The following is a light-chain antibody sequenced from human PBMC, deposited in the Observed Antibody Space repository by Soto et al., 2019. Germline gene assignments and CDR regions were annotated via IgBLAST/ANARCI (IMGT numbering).Light chain of an antibody. CDR3: RSYRSSNTVV. J-gene: IGLJ2*01. CDR2: DVS. Sequence: QSALTQPASVSGSPGQSITISCTGTSSDVGGYNFVSWFQHHPDKAPKLMIYDVSNRPSGVSNRFSGSKSGNTASLTISGLQDEDESDYYCRSYRSSNTVVFGGGTKVTVL. V-gene: IGLV2-14*03. CDR1: SSDVGGYNF.